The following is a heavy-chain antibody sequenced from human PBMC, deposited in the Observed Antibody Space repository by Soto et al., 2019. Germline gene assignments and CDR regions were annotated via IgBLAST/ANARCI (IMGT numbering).Heavy chain of an antibody. J-gene: IGHJ6*02. CDR1: GFTFSSYA. CDR3: AKLRSPYYGPNQPYGMDV. V-gene: IGHV3-23*01. CDR2: ISGSGGST. D-gene: IGHD3-10*01. Sequence: GGSLRLSCAASGFTFSSYAMSWVRQAPGKGLEWVSAISGSGGSTYYADSVKGRFTISRDNSKNTLYLQMNSLRAEDTAVYYCAKLRSPYYGPNQPYGMDVWGQGTTVTVSS.